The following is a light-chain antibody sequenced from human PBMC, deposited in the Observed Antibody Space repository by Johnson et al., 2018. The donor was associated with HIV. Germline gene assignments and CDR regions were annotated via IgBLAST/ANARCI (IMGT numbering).Light chain of an antibody. V-gene: IGLV1-51*02. CDR1: SSNIGKNY. Sequence: QSVLTQPPSVSAAPGQMVSISCSGSSSNIGKNYVYWYQQFPGTAPKLLIHENNKRPSGIPDRFSGSKSGTSATLGITGLQTGDEADYYCGTWDSSLSANVFGTGTKVTVL. CDR2: ENN. J-gene: IGLJ1*01. CDR3: GTWDSSLSANV.